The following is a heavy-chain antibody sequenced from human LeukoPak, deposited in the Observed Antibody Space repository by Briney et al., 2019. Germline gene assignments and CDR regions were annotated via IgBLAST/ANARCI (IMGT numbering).Heavy chain of an antibody. V-gene: IGHV4-39*07. CDR2: IYYSGST. Sequence: PSETLSLTCTVSGGSISSSSYYWGWIRQPPGKGLEWIGSIYYSGSTYYNPSLKSRVTISVDTSKNQFSLKLSSVTAADTAVYYCARVGGIGYYYYYMDVWGKGTTVTVSS. CDR1: GGSISSSSYY. D-gene: IGHD3-16*01. J-gene: IGHJ6*03. CDR3: ARVGGIGYYYYYMDV.